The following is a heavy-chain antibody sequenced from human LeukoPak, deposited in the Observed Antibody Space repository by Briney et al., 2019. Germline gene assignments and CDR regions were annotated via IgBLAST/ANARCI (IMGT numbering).Heavy chain of an antibody. J-gene: IGHJ3*02. CDR3: AKAAYGDYAGAFDI. D-gene: IGHD4-17*01. Sequence: PGGSLRLSCAASGFTFSTYAMTWVRQAPGKGLEWVSSISGSGAGKFYAAPVKGRFTTSRDNSKNTLYVQMNSLRAEDTAVYYCAKAAYGDYAGAFDIWGQVTMVIVSS. CDR1: GFTFSTYA. V-gene: IGHV3-23*01. CDR2: ISGSGAGK.